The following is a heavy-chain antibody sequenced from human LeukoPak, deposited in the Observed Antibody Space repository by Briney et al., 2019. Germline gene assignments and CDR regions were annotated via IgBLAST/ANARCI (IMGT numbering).Heavy chain of an antibody. CDR3: ARGFPLQFRSSPGSE. V-gene: IGHV1-2*02. CDR1: GYTFTGYY. CDR2: INPNSGGT. Sequence: ASVKVSCKASGYTFTGYYMHWVRQAPGQGLEWMGWINPNSGGTNYAQKFQGRVTMTRDTSISTAYMELSRLRSDDTAVYYCARGFPLQFRSSPGSEGGQGTLVTVSS. J-gene: IGHJ4*02. D-gene: IGHD6-6*01.